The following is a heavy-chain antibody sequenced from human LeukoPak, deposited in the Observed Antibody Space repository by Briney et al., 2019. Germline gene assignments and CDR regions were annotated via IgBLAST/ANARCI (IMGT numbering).Heavy chain of an antibody. CDR3: AKDLWGGSYVGGDAFDI. Sequence: PGGSLRLSCAASGLTFSSYAMSWVRQAPGKGLEWVSVISGSGDSTYYADSVKGRFTISRDNSKNTLYLQRNSLRAEDTAVYYCAKDLWGGSYVGGDAFDIWGQGTMVTVSS. D-gene: IGHD1-26*01. V-gene: IGHV3-23*01. CDR1: GLTFSSYA. J-gene: IGHJ3*02. CDR2: ISGSGDST.